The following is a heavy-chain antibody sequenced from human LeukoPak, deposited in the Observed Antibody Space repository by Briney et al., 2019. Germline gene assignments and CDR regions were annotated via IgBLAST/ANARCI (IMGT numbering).Heavy chain of an antibody. CDR2: IKQDGSEK. D-gene: IGHD5-18*01. V-gene: IGHV3-7*04. Sequence: GGSLRLSCVASGFTFSSRDWMTWVRQAPGKGLEWVANIKQDGSEKNYVDSVKGRFTISRDNAKNSVDLQMNSLRADDTAVYYCAGVDAAMPDAFDIWGQGTTVTVSS. CDR3: AGVDAAMPDAFDI. CDR1: GFTFSSRDW. J-gene: IGHJ3*02.